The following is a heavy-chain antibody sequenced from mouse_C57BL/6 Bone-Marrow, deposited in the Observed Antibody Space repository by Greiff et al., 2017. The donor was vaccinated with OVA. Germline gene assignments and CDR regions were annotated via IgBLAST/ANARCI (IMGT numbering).Heavy chain of an antibody. CDR2: IYPGDGDT. Sequence: VQLVESGAELVKPGASVKISCKASGYAFSSYWMNWVKQRPGKGLEWIGQIYPGDGDTNYNAKFKGKATLTADKSSSTAYMQLSSLTSEDSAIYFCARSRGGSSLDYWGQGTTLTVSS. V-gene: IGHV1-80*01. J-gene: IGHJ2*01. CDR1: GYAFSSYW. D-gene: IGHD1-1*02. CDR3: ARSRGGSSLDY.